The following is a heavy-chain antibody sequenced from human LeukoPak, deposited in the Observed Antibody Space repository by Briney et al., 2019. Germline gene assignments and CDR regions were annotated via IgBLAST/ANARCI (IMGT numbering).Heavy chain of an antibody. Sequence: GESLKISCKGSGYSFTSYWVGWVRQMPGKGLEWMGIIYPGDSDTRYSPSFQGQVTISADKSISTAYLQWSSLKASDTAMYYCARHNDVYGDSRYYYYYYGMDVWGQGTTVTVSS. CDR3: ARHNDVYGDSRYYYYYYGMDV. D-gene: IGHD4-17*01. CDR1: GYSFTSYW. CDR2: IYPGDSDT. V-gene: IGHV5-51*01. J-gene: IGHJ6*02.